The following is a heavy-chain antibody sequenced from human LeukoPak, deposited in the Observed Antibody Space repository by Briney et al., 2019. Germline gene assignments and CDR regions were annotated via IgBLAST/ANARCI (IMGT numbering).Heavy chain of an antibody. J-gene: IGHJ4*02. CDR3: TTLFNYYDSSGYEKAFDY. D-gene: IGHD3-22*01. V-gene: IGHV3-7*01. CDR1: GFTFSSYW. Sequence: GGSLRLSCAASGFTFSSYWMSWVRQAPGKGLEWVANIKQDGSEKYYVDSVKGRFTISRDNAKNSLYLQMNSLRAEDTAVYYCTTLFNYYDSSGYEKAFDYWGQGTLVTVSS. CDR2: IKQDGSEK.